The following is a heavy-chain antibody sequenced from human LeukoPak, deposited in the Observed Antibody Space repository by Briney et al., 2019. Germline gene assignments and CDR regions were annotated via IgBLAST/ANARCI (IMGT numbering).Heavy chain of an antibody. Sequence: KPSETLSLTCTVSGGSINNYYWSWIRQPAGKGLEWIGRFYTSGSTNYNPSLKSRVTISVDTSKNQFSLKLSSVTAADTAVYYCARGHYGGNKVCWFDPWGQGTLVTVSS. CDR1: GGSINNYY. D-gene: IGHD4-23*01. J-gene: IGHJ5*02. CDR3: ARGHYGGNKVCWFDP. V-gene: IGHV4-4*07. CDR2: FYTSGST.